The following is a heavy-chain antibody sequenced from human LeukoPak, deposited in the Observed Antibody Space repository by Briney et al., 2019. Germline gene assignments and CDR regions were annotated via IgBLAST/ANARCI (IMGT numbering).Heavy chain of an antibody. CDR2: ISGTGGAT. CDR1: GFSFGNYA. D-gene: IGHD2-21*01. Sequence: HTGGSLRLSCVASGFSFGNYAMSWVRQAPGKGLQWASQISGTGGATWYAGFARDRFTISRDNSKKTLYLQMSGLRVEDTAMYYCVKDPRDTYGTNWFVSWGQGTLLIVSS. V-gene: IGHV3-23*01. J-gene: IGHJ5*01. CDR3: VKDPRDTYGTNWFVS.